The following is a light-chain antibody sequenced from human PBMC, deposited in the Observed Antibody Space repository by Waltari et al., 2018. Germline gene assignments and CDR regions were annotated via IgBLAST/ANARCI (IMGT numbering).Light chain of an antibody. CDR3: AAWDDRLNGPV. V-gene: IGLV1-44*01. CDR1: SSNIGSNT. J-gene: IGLJ2*01. CDR2: NNH. Sequence: QSVLTQPPSASGTPGQRVTISCSGSSSNIGSNTVSWYQQLPGTAPKLLIYNNHHRPSGVPDRFSGSKSGTSAALAISGLQSEDEADYCCAAWDDRLNGPVFGGGTKLTVL.